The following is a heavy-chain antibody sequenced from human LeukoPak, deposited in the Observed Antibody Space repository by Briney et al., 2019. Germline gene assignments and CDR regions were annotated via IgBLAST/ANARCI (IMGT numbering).Heavy chain of an antibody. CDR1: GFTFSSSA. CDR3: ARTSLGGYEGLDY. Sequence: GGSLRLSCAASGFTFSSSAMSWVRQAPGKGLEWVSAISNNGGYTYYADSVQGRFTISRDNSKSTLCLQMNSLRAEDTAVYYCARTSLGGYEGLDYWGQGTLVTVSS. J-gene: IGHJ4*02. CDR2: ISNNGGYT. D-gene: IGHD5-12*01. V-gene: IGHV3-23*01.